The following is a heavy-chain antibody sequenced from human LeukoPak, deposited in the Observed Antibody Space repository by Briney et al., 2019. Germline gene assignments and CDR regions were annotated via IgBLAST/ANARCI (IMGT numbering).Heavy chain of an antibody. Sequence: SETLSLTCAVYGGSFSGYYWSWIRQPPGKGLEWIGEINHSGSTNYNPSLKSRVTISVDTSKNQFSLKLSSVTAADTAVYYCARSGSRRITMIVVGRYNWFDPWGQGTLATVSS. J-gene: IGHJ5*02. V-gene: IGHV4-34*01. CDR3: ARSGSRRITMIVVGRYNWFDP. D-gene: IGHD3-22*01. CDR2: INHSGST. CDR1: GGSFSGYY.